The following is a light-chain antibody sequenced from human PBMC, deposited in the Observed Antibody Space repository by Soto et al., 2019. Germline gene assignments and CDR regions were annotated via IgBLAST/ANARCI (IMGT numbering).Light chain of an antibody. CDR1: TGGVTSGHF. CDR3: YLTLSSGPM. Sequence: QAVVTQEPSLTVTPGGTVTLTCGSSTGGVTSGHFPFWLQQKPGQAPRTLIYDVSNKHSWTPARFSGSLLGGKAALTLSGAQPEDEADYYCYLTLSSGPMFGGGTKLTVL. V-gene: IGLV7-46*01. CDR2: DVS. J-gene: IGLJ3*02.